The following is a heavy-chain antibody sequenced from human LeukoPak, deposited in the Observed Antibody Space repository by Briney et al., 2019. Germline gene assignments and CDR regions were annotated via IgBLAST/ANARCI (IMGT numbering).Heavy chain of an antibody. CDR3: ARTPFPMSHSSGYVDY. Sequence: PGGSLRLSCAASGFTFSSYSMNWVRQAPGKGREWVSSISSSSSYIYYADSVKGRFTISRDNAKNSLYLQMNSLRAEDTAVYYCARTPFPMSHSSGYVDYWGQGTLVTVSS. V-gene: IGHV3-21*01. J-gene: IGHJ4*02. CDR1: GFTFSSYS. CDR2: ISSSSSYI. D-gene: IGHD3-22*01.